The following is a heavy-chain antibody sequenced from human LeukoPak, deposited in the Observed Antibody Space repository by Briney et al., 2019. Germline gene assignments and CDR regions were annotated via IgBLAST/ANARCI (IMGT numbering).Heavy chain of an antibody. D-gene: IGHD1-26*01. V-gene: IGHV3-48*03. CDR2: ISSSGSTI. Sequence: GSLRLSCAASGFTFSSYEMNWVRQAPGKGLEWVSYISSSGSTIYYADSVKGRFTISRDNAKNSLYLQMNSLRAEDTAVYYCARDWGSGSYHDAFDIWGQGTMVTVSS. CDR3: ARDWGSGSYHDAFDI. CDR1: GFTFSSYE. J-gene: IGHJ3*02.